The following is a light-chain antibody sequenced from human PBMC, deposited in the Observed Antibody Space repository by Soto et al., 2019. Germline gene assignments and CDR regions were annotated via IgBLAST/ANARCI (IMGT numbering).Light chain of an antibody. CDR1: QSVSNNY. CDR3: LLFNHWSPWT. J-gene: IGKJ1*01. Sequence: VWTEGQDCRSLSSPYNATVSCRAIQSVSNNYLAWYQQKPGQAPRLLIYGASSRATGIPDRFSGSGSGTEFTLTISGLQSDDFAVYSSLLFNHWSPWTFGPGAEVDIK. V-gene: IGKV3D-20*02. CDR2: GAS.